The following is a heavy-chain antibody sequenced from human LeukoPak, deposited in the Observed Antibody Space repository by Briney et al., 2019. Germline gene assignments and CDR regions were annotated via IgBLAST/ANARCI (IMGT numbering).Heavy chain of an antibody. CDR3: ARTTEDCSSTSCYQYWFDP. V-gene: IGHV4-59*01. J-gene: IGHJ5*02. CDR1: GGSISSYY. D-gene: IGHD2-2*01. CDR2: IYYSGST. Sequence: SSETLSLTCTVSGGSISSYYWSWIRQPPGKGLEWIGYIYYSGSTNYNPSLKSRVTISVDTSKSQFSLKLNSVTAADTAVYYCARTTEDCSSTSCYQYWFDPWGQGTLVTVS.